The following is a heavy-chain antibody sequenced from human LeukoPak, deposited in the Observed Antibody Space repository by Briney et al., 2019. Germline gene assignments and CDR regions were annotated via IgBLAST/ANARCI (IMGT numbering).Heavy chain of an antibody. J-gene: IGHJ4*02. V-gene: IGHV1-2*06. D-gene: IGHD5-12*01. CDR2: INPNSGGT. Sequence: ASVKVSCKASGYTFTGYYIHWVRQAPGQGLEWMGRINPNSGGTNYARKFQGRVTMTRDTSISTAYMELSRLRSDDTAVYYCASWGYDLDGDYFDYWGQGTLVTVSS. CDR3: ASWGYDLDGDYFDY. CDR1: GYTFTGYY.